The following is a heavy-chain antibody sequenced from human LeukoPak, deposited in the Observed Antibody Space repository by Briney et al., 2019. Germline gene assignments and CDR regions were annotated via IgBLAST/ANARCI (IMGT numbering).Heavy chain of an antibody. D-gene: IGHD6-13*01. V-gene: IGHV1-8*01. Sequence: AASVKVSCKASGYSLTSFDINWVRHGSGQGLEWMGWMNPKRGNTGYAPTFQGRVTITRDTSIDTAFMELSSLRPDDTAVYYCARGGSSSSYYNNYGMDVWGQGTTITVSS. J-gene: IGHJ6*02. CDR3: ARGGSSSSYYNNYGMDV. CDR1: GYSLTSFD. CDR2: MNPKRGNT.